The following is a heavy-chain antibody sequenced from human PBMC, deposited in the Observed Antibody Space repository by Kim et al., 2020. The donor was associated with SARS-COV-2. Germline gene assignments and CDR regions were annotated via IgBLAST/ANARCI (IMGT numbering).Heavy chain of an antibody. CDR3: ARGCRLVDIVATITGYYYHYGMDV. Sequence: GGSLRLSCAASGFTFSSYGMHWVRQAPGKGLEWVAVIWYDGSNKYYADSVKGRFTISRDKSKNTLYLQMNSLRAEDTAVYYCARGCRLVDIVATITGYYYHYGMDVWGRGTTVTVPS. D-gene: IGHD5-12*01. J-gene: IGHJ6*02. V-gene: IGHV3-33*01. CDR1: GFTFSSYG. CDR2: IWYDGSNK.